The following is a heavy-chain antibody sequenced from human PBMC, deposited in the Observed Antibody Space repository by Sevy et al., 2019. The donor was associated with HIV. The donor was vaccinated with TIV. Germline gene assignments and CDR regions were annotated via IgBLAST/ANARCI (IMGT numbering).Heavy chain of an antibody. CDR2: LIGGGSRT. CDR1: GFPFSNYA. CDR3: AKRRVQSGLSGGGANYGWDV. D-gene: IGHD2-15*01. J-gene: IGHJ6*02. Sequence: GGSLRLSCAACGFPFSNYAMSWIRQAPGKGLEWVSTLIGGGSRTYYADSVTGRFTISRDNSKNTLYLQMNSLRADDTAIYYCAKRRVQSGLSGGGANYGWDVCGHGTTVTVSS. V-gene: IGHV3-23*01.